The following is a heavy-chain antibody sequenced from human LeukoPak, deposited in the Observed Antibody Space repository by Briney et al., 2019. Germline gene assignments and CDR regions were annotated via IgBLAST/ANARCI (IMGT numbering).Heavy chain of an antibody. Sequence: PSETLSLTCTVSGYSISSGYYWGWIRQPPGKGLEWIGSIYHSGSTYYNPSLKSRVTISVDTSKNQFSLKLSSVTAADTAVYYCARELTPEGSYDFWSDHAPFDYWGQGTLVTVSS. D-gene: IGHD3-3*01. CDR3: ARELTPEGSYDFWSDHAPFDY. CDR1: GYSISSGYY. CDR2: IYHSGST. V-gene: IGHV4-38-2*02. J-gene: IGHJ4*02.